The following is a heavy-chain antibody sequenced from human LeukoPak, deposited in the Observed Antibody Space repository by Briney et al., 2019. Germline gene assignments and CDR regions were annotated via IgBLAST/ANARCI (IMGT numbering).Heavy chain of an antibody. Sequence: HAGGSLRLSCAASGLTFDDNTMQWVRQTPGRGLEWVSFITWKSHRTHYADSVRGRFTVSRDNSKDSMHLEMNSLKTEDTGLYHCASEVGYRSLGYLGQGTLVTVSS. CDR1: GLTFDDNT. CDR2: ITWKSHRT. V-gene: IGHV3-43*01. CDR3: ASEVGYRSLGY. D-gene: IGHD3-3*01. J-gene: IGHJ4*02.